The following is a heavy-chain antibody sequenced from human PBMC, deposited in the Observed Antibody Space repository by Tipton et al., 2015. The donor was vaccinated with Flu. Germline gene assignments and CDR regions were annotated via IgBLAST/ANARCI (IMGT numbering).Heavy chain of an antibody. CDR1: GGSISSYY. V-gene: IGHV4-59*12. D-gene: IGHD7-27*01. J-gene: IGHJ4*02. CDR2: IYYSGST. CDR3: ASKVANWGVWEPLDY. Sequence: TLSLTCTVSGGSISSYYCNWIRQPPGKGLEWIGYIYYSGSTNYNPSLKSRVTISIDTSKNQFSLKLSSVTAADTAVYYCASKVANWGVWEPLDYWGQGTLVTVSS.